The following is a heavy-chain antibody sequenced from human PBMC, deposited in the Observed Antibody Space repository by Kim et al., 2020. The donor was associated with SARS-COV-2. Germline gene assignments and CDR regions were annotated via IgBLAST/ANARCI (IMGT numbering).Heavy chain of an antibody. CDR3: ARDTGGYSSSTMTFDP. CDR2: ISYDGSNK. D-gene: IGHD6-13*01. V-gene: IGHV3-30*04. CDR1: GFTFSSYA. Sequence: GGSLRLSCAASGFTFSSYAMHWVRQAPGKGLEWVAVISYDGSNKYYADSVKGRFTISRDNSKNTLYLQMNSLRAEDTAVYYCARDTGGYSSSTMTFDPWGQGTLVTVSS. J-gene: IGHJ5*02.